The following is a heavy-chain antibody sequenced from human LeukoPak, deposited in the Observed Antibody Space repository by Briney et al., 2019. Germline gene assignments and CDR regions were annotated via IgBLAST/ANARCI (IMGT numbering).Heavy chain of an antibody. Sequence: SLKVSCKASGDTFSSYAISWVRQAPGQGREWMGGIIPVFGTANYAQKFQGRVTITADESTSTAYMELSSLRSEDTAVYYCARDRVVGLGIDNAFDIWGHGTMVTVSS. CDR2: IIPVFGTA. J-gene: IGHJ3*02. V-gene: IGHV1-69*13. CDR1: GDTFSSYA. CDR3: ARDRVVGLGIDNAFDI. D-gene: IGHD2-15*01.